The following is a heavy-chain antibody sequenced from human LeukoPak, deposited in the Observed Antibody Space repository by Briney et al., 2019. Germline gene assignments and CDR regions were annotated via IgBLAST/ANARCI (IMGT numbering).Heavy chain of an antibody. Sequence: SMKVSCKASGYTFTSYGISWVRQAPGQGLEWMGGIIPIFGTANYAQKFQGRVTITTDESTSTAYMELSSLRSEDTAVYYCARVRATVVTHLDYWGQGTLVTVSS. J-gene: IGHJ4*02. CDR2: IIPIFGTA. D-gene: IGHD4-23*01. V-gene: IGHV1-69*05. CDR1: GYTFTSYG. CDR3: ARVRATVVTHLDY.